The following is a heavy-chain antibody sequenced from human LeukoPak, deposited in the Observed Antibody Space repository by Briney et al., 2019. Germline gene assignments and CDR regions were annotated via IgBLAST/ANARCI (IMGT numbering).Heavy chain of an antibody. CDR1: GFTFSDYY. V-gene: IGHV3-11*04. CDR3: ARDRSTYYDFWSGFDY. J-gene: IGHJ4*02. Sequence: GGSLRLSCAASGFTFSDYYMSWIRQAPGKGLEWVSYISSSGSTIYYADSVKGRFTISRDNAKNSLYLQMNSLRAEDTAMYYCARDRSTYYDFWSGFDYWGQGTLVTVSS. D-gene: IGHD3-3*01. CDR2: ISSSGSTI.